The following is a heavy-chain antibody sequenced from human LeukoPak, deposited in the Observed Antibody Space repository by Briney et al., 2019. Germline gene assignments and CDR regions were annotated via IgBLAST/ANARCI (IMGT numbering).Heavy chain of an antibody. CDR3: ARDPSCTNGVCYSATPPLDY. Sequence: GASVKVSCKASGYTFTSYGISWVRQAPGQGLEWMGWIRAYNGNTNYAQKLQGRVTMTTDTSTSTAYMELRSLRSDDTAVYYCARDPSCTNGVCYSATPPLDYWGQGTLVTVSS. V-gene: IGHV1-18*01. J-gene: IGHJ4*02. D-gene: IGHD2-8*01. CDR1: GYTFTSYG. CDR2: IRAYNGNT.